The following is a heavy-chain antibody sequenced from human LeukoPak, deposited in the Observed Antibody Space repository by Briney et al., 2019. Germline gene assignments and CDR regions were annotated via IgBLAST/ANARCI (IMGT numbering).Heavy chain of an antibody. J-gene: IGHJ4*02. CDR1: GGTFSSYA. CDR3: ARDPNISGTTALNPLDY. V-gene: IGHV1-69*04. Sequence: SVKVFCKASGGTFSSYAISWVRQAPGQGLEWMGRIIPILGIANYAQKFQGRVTITADKSTSTAYMELSSLRSEDTAVYYCARDPNISGTTALNPLDYWGQGTLVAVSS. CDR2: IIPILGIA. D-gene: IGHD1-20*01.